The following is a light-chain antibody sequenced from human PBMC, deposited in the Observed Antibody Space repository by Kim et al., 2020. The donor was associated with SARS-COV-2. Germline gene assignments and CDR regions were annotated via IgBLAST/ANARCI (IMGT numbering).Light chain of an antibody. J-gene: IGKJ4*01. V-gene: IGKV1-5*03. CDR3: QHYNGYPLT. Sequence: DIQMTQSPSTLSASVGTRVTITCRASQSISNNLAWYQQKPGKAPKVLIYKASVLESGVPSRFSGSGSGTEFTLTISSLQPDDFATYYCQHYNGYPLTFGGGTKVDIK. CDR1: QSISNN. CDR2: KAS.